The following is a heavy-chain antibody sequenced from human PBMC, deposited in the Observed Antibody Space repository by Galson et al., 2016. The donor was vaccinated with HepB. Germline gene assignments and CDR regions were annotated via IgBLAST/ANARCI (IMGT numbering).Heavy chain of an antibody. V-gene: IGHV3-30*14. CDR1: GFSFRSYA. CDR2: TTSAGGIK. CDR3: ARDIQTVSMPRYFYGWDV. J-gene: IGHJ6*04. Sequence: SLRLSCAASGFSFRSYAMHWVRQAPGKGLEWVGLTTSAGGIKFYADSVRGRFTISRDNSKNTLYVQMNSLRPEDTAVYYCARDIQTVSMPRYFYGWDVWGKGTTVTVSS. D-gene: IGHD3-9*01.